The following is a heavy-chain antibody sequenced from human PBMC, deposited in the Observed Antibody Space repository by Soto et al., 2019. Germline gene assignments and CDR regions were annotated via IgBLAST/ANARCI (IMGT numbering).Heavy chain of an antibody. CDR3: ARDDTDSSSWPPSPGY. CDR2: IIPIFGTA. Sequence: SVKGSCKASGGTLSSHAISRVRQGPGQGLEWMGGIIPIFGTANYAQKFQGRVTITADESTSTAYMELSSLRSEDTAVYYCARDDTDSSSWPPSPGYWGQGTLVTVSS. D-gene: IGHD6-13*01. V-gene: IGHV1-69*01. J-gene: IGHJ4*02. CDR1: GGTLSSHA.